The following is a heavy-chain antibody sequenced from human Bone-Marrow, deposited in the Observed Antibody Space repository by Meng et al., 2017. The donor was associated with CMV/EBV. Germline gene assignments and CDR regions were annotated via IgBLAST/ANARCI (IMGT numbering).Heavy chain of an antibody. J-gene: IGHJ4*02. CDR2: IYDGGKT. CDR3: AREIPQEWAS. Sequence: VQLVVCWGGLGQPGGSLRLSCAASCITVSANYMRGVRQAPGKGLEWISIIYDGGKTYYADSVKGRFTISTDNSKNTLYLQMNSLRAEDTAVYYCAREIPQEWASWGQGTLVTVSS. V-gene: IGHV3-66*01. CDR1: CITVSANY. D-gene: IGHD2-21*01.